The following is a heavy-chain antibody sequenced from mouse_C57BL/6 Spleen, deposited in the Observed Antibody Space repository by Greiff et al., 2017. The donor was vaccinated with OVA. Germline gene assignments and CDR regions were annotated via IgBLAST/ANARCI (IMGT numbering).Heavy chain of an antibody. J-gene: IGHJ3*01. D-gene: IGHD2-1*01. CDR2: IDPNSGGT. Sequence: QVQLQQPGAELVKPGASVKLSCKASGYTFTSYWMHWVKQRPGRGLEWIGRIDPNSGGTKYNEKFKSKATLTVDKPSSTAYMQLSSLISEDSAVYYCARSEGAAGGNYVAWFAYWGQGTLVTVSA. CDR1: GYTFTSYW. V-gene: IGHV1-72*01. CDR3: ARSEGAAGGNYVAWFAY.